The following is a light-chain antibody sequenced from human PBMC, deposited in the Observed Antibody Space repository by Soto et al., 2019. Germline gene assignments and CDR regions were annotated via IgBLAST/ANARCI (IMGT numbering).Light chain of an antibody. CDR2: GAS. Sequence: VLTLSHGTLSLYSGERATLSCRASQSVSSSYLAWYQHKPGQAPRLLIYGASSRATGIPDRFSGSRSGKDLTLTISRLEPEDFAVYYCQQYSSSSWTFGQGTKVDIK. CDR1: QSVSSSY. CDR3: QQYSSSSWT. J-gene: IGKJ1*01. V-gene: IGKV3-20*01.